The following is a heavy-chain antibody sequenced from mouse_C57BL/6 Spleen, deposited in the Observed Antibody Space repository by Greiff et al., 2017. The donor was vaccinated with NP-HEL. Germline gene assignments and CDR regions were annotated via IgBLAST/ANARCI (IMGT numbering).Heavy chain of an antibody. CDR2: ISGGGGNT. J-gene: IGHJ3*01. CDR1: GFTFSSYT. Sequence: EVQLVESGGGLVKPGGSLKLSCAASGFTFSSYTMSWVRQTPEKRLEWVATISGGGGNTYYPDSVKGRFTITRDNAKNTLYLQMSSLRSEDTALYYCARHGNYPCFAYWGQGTLVTVSA. V-gene: IGHV5-9*01. CDR3: ARHGNYPCFAY. D-gene: IGHD2-1*01.